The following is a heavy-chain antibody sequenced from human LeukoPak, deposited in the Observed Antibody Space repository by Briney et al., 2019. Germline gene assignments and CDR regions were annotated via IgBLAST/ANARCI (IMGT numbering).Heavy chain of an antibody. CDR2: IHYTGGT. Sequence: SQTLSLTCTVSGASISSGEYYWSWIRQPPGKGLECIGYIHYTGGTNYNPSLKSRVTISVDTSKSQFSLKLSSVTAADTAIYYCARGGYYGSGNDFRFDPWGQGTLVTVSS. CDR3: ARGGYYGSGNDFRFDP. V-gene: IGHV4-61*08. CDR1: GASISSGEYY. J-gene: IGHJ5*02. D-gene: IGHD3-10*01.